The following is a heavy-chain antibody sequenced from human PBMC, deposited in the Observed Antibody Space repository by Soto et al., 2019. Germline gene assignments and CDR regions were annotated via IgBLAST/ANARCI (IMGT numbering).Heavy chain of an antibody. CDR1: GFTFSSYG. V-gene: IGHV3-30*18. J-gene: IGHJ4*02. CDR2: ISYDGSNK. Sequence: WGSLRLSCAASGFTFSSYGMHWVRQAPGKGLEWVAVISYDGSNKYYADSVKGRFTISRDNSKNTLYLQMNSLRAEDTAVYYCAKARYHYDILTGYRNYYFDYWGQGTLVTVSS. D-gene: IGHD3-9*01. CDR3: AKARYHYDILTGYRNYYFDY.